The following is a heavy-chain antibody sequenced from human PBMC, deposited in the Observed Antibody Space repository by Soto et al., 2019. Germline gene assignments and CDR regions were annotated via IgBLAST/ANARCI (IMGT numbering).Heavy chain of an antibody. J-gene: IGHJ4*02. D-gene: IGHD7-27*01. CDR2: IDLDSDNR. CDR3: VVEATGTGGFDF. V-gene: IGHV1-2*02. Sequence: QVQLVQSGAEVKKPGASVTVSCKTSGHTFTGHHMHWVRQAPGQGLEWMGYIDLDSDNRADAQKFQSRVTTTRDTSITTAYTDLRALTYADTAVYYCVVEATGTGGFDFWGQRTMVTVSS. CDR1: GHTFTGHH.